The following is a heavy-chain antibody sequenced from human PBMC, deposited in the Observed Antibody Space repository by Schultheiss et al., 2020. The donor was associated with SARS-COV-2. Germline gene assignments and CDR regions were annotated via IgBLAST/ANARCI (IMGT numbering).Heavy chain of an antibody. V-gene: IGHV3-48*03. CDR2: ISSSGSTI. J-gene: IGHJ4*02. D-gene: IGHD3-10*01. Sequence: GGSLRLSCAASGFTFSSYAMPWVRQAPGKGLEWVSYISSSGSTIYYADSVKVRFTISRDNAKNSLYLQMNSLRAGDTAVYYCARDFPGSFHFDYWGQGTLVTVSS. CDR1: GFTFSSYA. CDR3: ARDFPGSFHFDY.